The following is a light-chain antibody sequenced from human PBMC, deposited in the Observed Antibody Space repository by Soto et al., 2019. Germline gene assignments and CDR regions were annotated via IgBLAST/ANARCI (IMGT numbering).Light chain of an antibody. Sequence: QSVLTQPPSASGTPGQRVTISCSGSSSNIGGNYVYWYQQLPGTAPKLLLYSNNHRPSGVPDRFSGSKSGTSASLAISGLRSEDEAHYYCAAWDDSLSRAVFGGGTQLTVL. CDR1: SSNIGGNY. J-gene: IGLJ7*01. CDR2: SNN. CDR3: AAWDDSLSRAV. V-gene: IGLV1-47*02.